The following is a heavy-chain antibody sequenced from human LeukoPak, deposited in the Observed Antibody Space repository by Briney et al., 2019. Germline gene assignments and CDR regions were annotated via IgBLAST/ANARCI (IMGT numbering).Heavy chain of an antibody. V-gene: IGHV4-34*01. Sequence: GSLRLSCAASGFTFSSYSMNWVRQPPGKGLEWIGEINHSGSTNYNPSLKSRVTISVDTSKNQFSLKLSSVTAADTAVYYCARVGGRLGYCSSTSCYYGYYYYGMDVWGQGTTVTVSS. J-gene: IGHJ6*02. CDR2: INHSGST. CDR3: ARVGGRLGYCSSTSCYYGYYYYGMDV. D-gene: IGHD2-2*01. CDR1: GFTFSSYS.